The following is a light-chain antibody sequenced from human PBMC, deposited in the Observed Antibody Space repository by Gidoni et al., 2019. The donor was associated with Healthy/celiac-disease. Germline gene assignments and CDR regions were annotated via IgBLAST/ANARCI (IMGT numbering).Light chain of an antibody. CDR2: GAS. CDR3: QQYNNWPPLT. Sequence: EIVMTQSHATLSVSPGERATLSCRASQSVSSNLAWYQQKPGQAPRLLIYGASTRATGIPARFSGSGSGTEFTLTISSLQSEDFAVYYCQQYNNWPPLTFGPGTKVDIK. CDR1: QSVSSN. V-gene: IGKV3-15*01. J-gene: IGKJ3*01.